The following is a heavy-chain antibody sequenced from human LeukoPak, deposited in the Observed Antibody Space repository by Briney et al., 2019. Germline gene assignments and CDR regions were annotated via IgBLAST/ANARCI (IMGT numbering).Heavy chain of an antibody. CDR3: ARDRGGSYYVGYFDY. J-gene: IGHJ4*02. CDR2: NSSNGGST. V-gene: IGHV3-64*01. CDR1: GITFSSYA. Sequence: PGGSLRLSCAASGITFSSYAMHWVRQAPGKGLEYVSANSSNGGSTYYANSVKGRFTISRDNSKNTLYLQMGSLRAEDMAVYYCARDRGGSYYVGYFDYWGQGTLVTVSS. D-gene: IGHD1-26*01.